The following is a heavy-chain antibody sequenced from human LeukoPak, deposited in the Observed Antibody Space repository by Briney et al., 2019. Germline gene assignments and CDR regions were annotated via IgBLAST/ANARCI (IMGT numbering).Heavy chain of an antibody. CDR2: ISSSSSYI. Sequence: GGSLRLSCAASGFTFSSYSMNWVRQAPGKGLEWVSSISSSSSYIYYADSVKGRFTISRDNAKNSLYLQMNSLRAEDTAVYYCARNQYSSVGYYYYGMDVWGQGTTVTVSS. CDR1: GFTFSSYS. V-gene: IGHV3-21*01. J-gene: IGHJ6*02. CDR3: ARNQYSSVGYYYYGMDV. D-gene: IGHD6-25*01.